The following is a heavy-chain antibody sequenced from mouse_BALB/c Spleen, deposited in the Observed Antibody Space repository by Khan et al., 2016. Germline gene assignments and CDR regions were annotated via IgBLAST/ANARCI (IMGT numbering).Heavy chain of an antibody. CDR3: AGERQLEMRTY. V-gene: IGHV1-9*01. CDR1: GYTFSSYW. D-gene: IGHD3-1*01. Sequence: QVQLQQSGAELMKPGASVKISCKATGYTFSSYWIEWVKQRPGHGLEWIGEIFPGGGNTNYNEKFKDKATFTVDTSSNTAYMQLSSLTSEDSAVYCCAGERQLEMRTYWGQGTLVTVSA. J-gene: IGHJ3*01. CDR2: IFPGGGNT.